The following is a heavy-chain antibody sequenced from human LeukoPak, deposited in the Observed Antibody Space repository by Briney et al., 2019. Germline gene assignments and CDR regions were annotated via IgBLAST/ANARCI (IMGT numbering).Heavy chain of an antibody. CDR2: IYPGDSDT. J-gene: IGHJ5*02. CDR1: GYSFTSYW. CDR3: ARLYYYGSGRPGTDWFDP. V-gene: IGHV5-51*01. D-gene: IGHD3-10*01. Sequence: GESLKISCKASGYSFTSYWIGWVRQMPGKNLEWMGSIYPGDSDTRYSPSFQSQVTISADKSISTVYLQWSRLNASDTAMYYCARLYYYGSGRPGTDWFDPWGQGTLVTVSS.